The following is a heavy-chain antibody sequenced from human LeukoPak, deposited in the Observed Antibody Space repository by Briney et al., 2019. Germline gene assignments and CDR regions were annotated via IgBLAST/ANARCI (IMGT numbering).Heavy chain of an antibody. CDR1: GASVSSDY. J-gene: IGHJ5*02. Sequence: PSETPSLTCTVSGASVSSDYWSWIRQSPGKGLEWIGYIYHSGHTMSNPSLKSRVSLSLDTSNNQFSLKLSSVTAADTAVYYCARHPFQYPFDHWGQGTVVSVSS. D-gene: IGHD2/OR15-2a*01. CDR3: ARHPFQYPFDH. CDR2: IYHSGHT. V-gene: IGHV4-59*08.